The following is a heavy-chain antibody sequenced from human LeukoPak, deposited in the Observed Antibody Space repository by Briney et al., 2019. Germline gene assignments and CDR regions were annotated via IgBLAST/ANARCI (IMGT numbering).Heavy chain of an antibody. CDR3: ARDALPITMVRGDPLDY. D-gene: IGHD3-10*01. CDR1: GFTFSSYS. CDR2: ISSSSSYI. V-gene: IGHV3-21*01. J-gene: IGHJ4*02. Sequence: GGSLRLSCAASGFTFSSYSMNWVRQAPGKGLEWVSSISSSSSYIYYADSVKGRFTISRDNAKNSLYLQMNSLRAEDTAVYYCARDALPITMVRGDPLDYWGQGTLVTVSS.